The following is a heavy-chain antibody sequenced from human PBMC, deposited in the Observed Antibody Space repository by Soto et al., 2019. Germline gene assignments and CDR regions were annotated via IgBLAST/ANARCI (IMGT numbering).Heavy chain of an antibody. CDR3: ARELGQYYYDSSGSDGY. V-gene: IGHV3-30-3*01. CDR2: ISYDGSNK. D-gene: IGHD3-22*01. J-gene: IGHJ4*02. Sequence: PGGSLRLSCAASGFTFSSYAMHWVRQAPGKGLEWVAVISYDGSNKYYADSVKGRFTISRDNSKNTLYLQMNSLRAEDTAVYYCARELGQYYYDSSGSDGYWGQGTLVTVSS. CDR1: GFTFSSYA.